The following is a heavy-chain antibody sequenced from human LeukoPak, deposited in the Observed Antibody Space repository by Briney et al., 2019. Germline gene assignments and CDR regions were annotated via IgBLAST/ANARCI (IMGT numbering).Heavy chain of an antibody. CDR3: AWGIDSTYHRVFDY. J-gene: IGHJ4*02. V-gene: IGHV4-4*07. CDR2: IYTSGST. Sequence: SETLSLTCTVSGGSISSYYWSWIRQLAGKGLEWIGRIYTSGSTNYNPSLKSRVTMSVDTSKNQFSLKLSSVTAADTAVYYCAWGIDSTYHRVFDYWGQGTLVTVSS. D-gene: IGHD3-16*01. CDR1: GGSISSYY.